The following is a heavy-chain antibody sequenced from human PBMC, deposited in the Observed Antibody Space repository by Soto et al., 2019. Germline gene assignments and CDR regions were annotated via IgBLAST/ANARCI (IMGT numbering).Heavy chain of an antibody. D-gene: IGHD3-10*01. CDR2: VHHSWGS. CDR1: GGSISSYY. Sequence: QVQLQESGPGLVKPSETMSLSCTVSGGSISSYYWSWFRQSPGQRMEWIGYVHHSWGSSSNHSLQSGVAMSLYTSKSQSALKVTSVAASDTGVYYCARQGFGPLHGLVDVWGQGTTVTVSS. V-gene: IGHV4-59*08. CDR3: ARQGFGPLHGLVDV. J-gene: IGHJ6*02.